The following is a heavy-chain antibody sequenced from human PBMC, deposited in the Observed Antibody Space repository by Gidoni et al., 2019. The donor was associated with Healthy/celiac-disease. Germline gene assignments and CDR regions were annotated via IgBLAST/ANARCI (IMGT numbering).Heavy chain of an antibody. CDR2: IWYDGSNK. CDR1: GFTCSSYS. CDR3: ARERGAYCGGDCPVDY. Sequence: QVQLVESGGGVVQPGRSLRLSCAASGFTCSSYSMHWVRQAPGKGLEWVAVIWYDGSNKYYADSVKGRFTISRDNSKNTLYLQMNSLRAEDTAVYYCARERGAYCGGDCPVDYWGQGTLVTVSS. D-gene: IGHD2-21*02. V-gene: IGHV3-33*01. J-gene: IGHJ4*02.